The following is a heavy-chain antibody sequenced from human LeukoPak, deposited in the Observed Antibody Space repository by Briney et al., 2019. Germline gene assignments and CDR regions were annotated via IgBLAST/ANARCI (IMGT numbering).Heavy chain of an antibody. Sequence: SETLSLTCTVSGGSISSSSYYWGWIRQPPGKGLEWIGYIYYSGSTYYNPSLKSRVTISVDTSKNQFSLKLSSVTAADTAVYYCARHSSGQGYFDYWGQGTLVTVSS. CDR3: ARHSSGQGYFDY. V-gene: IGHV4-39*01. CDR1: GGSISSSSYY. D-gene: IGHD6-19*01. J-gene: IGHJ4*02. CDR2: IYYSGST.